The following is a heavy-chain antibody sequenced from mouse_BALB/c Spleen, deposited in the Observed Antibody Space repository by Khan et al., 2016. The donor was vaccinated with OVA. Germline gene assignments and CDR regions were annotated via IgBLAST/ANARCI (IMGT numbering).Heavy chain of an antibody. CDR3: ARGNYYGYYFDY. D-gene: IGHD1-1*01. Sequence: EVQRVESGPDLVKPSQSLSLTCTVTGYSITSGYAWNWIRQFPGNKLEWMGYISYSGVTSYTPSLKSRISITRDTSKNQFFLQLNSVTTEDTATYYCARGNYYGYYFDYWGQGTTLTVSS. CDR2: ISYSGVT. V-gene: IGHV3-2*02. CDR1: GYSITSGYA. J-gene: IGHJ2*01.